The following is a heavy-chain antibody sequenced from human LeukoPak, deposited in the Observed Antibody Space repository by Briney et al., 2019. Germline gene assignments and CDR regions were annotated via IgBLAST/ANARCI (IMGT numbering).Heavy chain of an antibody. D-gene: IGHD3-16*01. J-gene: IGHJ4*02. CDR1: GYTFTGYY. V-gene: IGHV1-2*02. CDR3: ARSLMITFGGVTKPIRGVFDY. CDR2: INPNSGGT. Sequence: GASVKVSCKAPGYTFTGYYMHWVRQAPGQGLEWMGWINPNSGGTNYAQKFQGRVTMTRDTSISTAYMELSRLRSDDTAVYYCARSLMITFGGVTKPIRGVFDYWGQGTLVTVSS.